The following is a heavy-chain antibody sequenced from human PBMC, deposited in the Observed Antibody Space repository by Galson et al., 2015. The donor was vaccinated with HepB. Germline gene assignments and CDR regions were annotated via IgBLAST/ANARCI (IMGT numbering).Heavy chain of an antibody. D-gene: IGHD6-19*01. CDR2: IYYSGIT. V-gene: IGHV4-39*07. CDR1: GGSIISTSNY. J-gene: IGHJ6*02. Sequence: ETLSLTCTLSGGSIISTSNYWGWIRQPPGKGLEWFGSIYYSGITNYNPSLKSRVTISLDTSKNQFSLKLRSVTAADTAVYYYARVSLSSSGWYVRYGLDVWDQGTTVTVSS. CDR3: ARVSLSSSGWYVRYGLDV.